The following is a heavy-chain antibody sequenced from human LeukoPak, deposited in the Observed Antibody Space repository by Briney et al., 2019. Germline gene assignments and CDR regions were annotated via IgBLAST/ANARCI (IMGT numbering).Heavy chain of an antibody. CDR3: AKDTTYYGSGSYYNPLDY. Sequence: GGSLRLSCAASGFTFSSYAMSWVRQAPGMGLEWVSSIGSSGDITYYADSVKGRFTISRDNSKNTLYLQMNSLRAEDTAVYYCAKDTTYYGSGSYYNPLDYWGQGTLVTVSS. CDR1: GFTFSSYA. V-gene: IGHV3-23*01. CDR2: IGSSGDIT. D-gene: IGHD3-10*01. J-gene: IGHJ4*02.